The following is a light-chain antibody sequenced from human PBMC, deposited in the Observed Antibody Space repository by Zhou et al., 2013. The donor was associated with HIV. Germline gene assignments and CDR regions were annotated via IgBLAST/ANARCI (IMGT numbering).Light chain of an antibody. V-gene: IGKV1-33*01. Sequence: DIQMTQSPSSLSASVGDRVTITCQASQDISKYLNWYQHKPGKAPKLLIYDASNLETGVPSRFSGSGSGTDFTLTISRLQPEDTATYYCQHHVKLPPNFGQGTKLEIK. CDR2: DAS. CDR1: QDISKY. CDR3: QHHVKLPPN. J-gene: IGKJ2*01.